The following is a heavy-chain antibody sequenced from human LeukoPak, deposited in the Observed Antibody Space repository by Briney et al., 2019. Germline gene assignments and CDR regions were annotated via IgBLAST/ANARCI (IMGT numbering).Heavy chain of an antibody. CDR3: ARETTVTHAFDY. CDR1: GGSISSYY. CDR2: IYTSGST. Sequence: SETLSLTCTVSGGSISSYYWSWIRQPAGKGLEWIGRIYTSGSTNYNPSLKSRVTMSVDTSKNQFTLKLSSVTAADTAVYYCARETTVTHAFDYWGQGTLVTVSS. V-gene: IGHV4-4*07. D-gene: IGHD4-17*01. J-gene: IGHJ4*02.